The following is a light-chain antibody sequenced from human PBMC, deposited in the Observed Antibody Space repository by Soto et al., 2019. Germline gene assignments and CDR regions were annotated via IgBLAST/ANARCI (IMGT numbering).Light chain of an antibody. CDR2: GGS. CDR1: QSVRSD. J-gene: IGKJ5*01. Sequence: EIVMTQSPATLSVPLGDRVTLSCRASQSVRSDLAWYQQKPGQAPRLLIYGGSIRAADVPARFSGSGSGTEFTLTISTLQSEDFAVYYCQQYNDWPTITFGQGTRLETK. V-gene: IGKV3-15*01. CDR3: QQYNDWPTIT.